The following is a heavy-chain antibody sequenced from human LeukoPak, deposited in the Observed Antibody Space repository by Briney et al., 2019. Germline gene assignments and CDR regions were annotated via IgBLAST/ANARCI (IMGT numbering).Heavy chain of an antibody. V-gene: IGHV1-18*01. CDR1: GYTFTSYA. CDR2: ISAYNGNT. CDR3: ARDRSSGWPNYDY. D-gene: IGHD6-19*01. J-gene: IGHJ4*02. Sequence: ASVKVSCKASGYTFTSYAMNWVRQAPGQGLEWMGWISAYNGNTNYAQKLQGRVTMTTDTSTSTAYMELRSLRSDDTAVYYCARDRSSGWPNYDYWGQGTLVTVSS.